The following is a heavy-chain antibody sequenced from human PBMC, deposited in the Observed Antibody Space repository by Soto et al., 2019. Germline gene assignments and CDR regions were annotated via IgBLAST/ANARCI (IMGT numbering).Heavy chain of an antibody. D-gene: IGHD3-3*01. Sequence: GGSLRLSCAASGFTVSSNYMSWVRQAPGKGLEWVSVIYSGGSTYYADSVKGRFTISRDNSKNTLYLQMNSLRAEDTAVYYCARDLLGYYDFWSGSSIGYWGQGTLVTVSS. J-gene: IGHJ4*02. CDR2: IYSGGST. V-gene: IGHV3-66*01. CDR3: ARDLLGYYDFWSGSSIGY. CDR1: GFTVSSNY.